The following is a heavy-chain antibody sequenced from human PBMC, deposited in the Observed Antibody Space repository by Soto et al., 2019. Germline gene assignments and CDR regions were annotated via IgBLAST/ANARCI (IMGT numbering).Heavy chain of an antibody. CDR3: VKIAEAVAGTVYGY. Sequence: PGGSMRLSCAASRFTFNSHAMGGVRQAPGKGLDWVSAIGRSTYYADSVEGRFTISRDNSKNTLYLQMNSLRAEDTAVYYCVKIAEAVAGTVYGYWGQGTLVTVSS. D-gene: IGHD6-19*01. CDR1: RFTFNSHA. V-gene: IGHV3-23*01. CDR2: IGRST. J-gene: IGHJ4*02.